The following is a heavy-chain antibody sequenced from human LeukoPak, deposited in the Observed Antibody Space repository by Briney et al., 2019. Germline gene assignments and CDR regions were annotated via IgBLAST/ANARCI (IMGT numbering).Heavy chain of an antibody. CDR3: AKDRGANPNYYDSSGYCFDY. V-gene: IGHV3-48*01. J-gene: IGHJ4*02. CDR1: GFTFSSYS. Sequence: GGSLRPSRAAPGFTFSSYSMKWGRQAAGEGVGWGSYITGSSSTINYADSVKGRFTISRDNSKNTLYLQMNSLRAEDTAVYYCAKDRGANPNYYDSSGYCFDYWGQGTLVTVSS. D-gene: IGHD3-22*01. CDR2: ITGSSSTI.